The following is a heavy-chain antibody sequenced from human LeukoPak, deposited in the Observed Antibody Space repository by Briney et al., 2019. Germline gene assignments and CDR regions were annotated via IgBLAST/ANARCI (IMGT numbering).Heavy chain of an antibody. J-gene: IGHJ4*02. D-gene: IGHD6-19*01. CDR3: AKDMTYSSGSPGVY. CDR2: ISYDGSNK. Sequence: PGGSLRLSCAASGFTFSSYGMHWVRQAPGKGLEWVAVISYDGSNKYYADSVKGRFTISRDNSKNTLYLQMNSLRAEDTAVYYCAKDMTYSSGSPGVYWGQGTLVTVSS. V-gene: IGHV3-30*18. CDR1: GFTFSSYG.